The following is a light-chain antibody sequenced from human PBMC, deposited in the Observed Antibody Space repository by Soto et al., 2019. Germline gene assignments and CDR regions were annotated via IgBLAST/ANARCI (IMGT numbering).Light chain of an antibody. Sequence: QSVLTQPPSLSRAPGQRVTISCTGSSSNIGAGHDVPWYQQLPGTAPKLLIYGNSNRPSGVPDRFAGSKSGTSASLAITGLQAECEADYYCQASDSSLSGWVFGGGTKVTVL. V-gene: IGLV1-40*01. CDR1: SSNIGAGHD. CDR2: GNS. J-gene: IGLJ3*02. CDR3: QASDSSLSGWV.